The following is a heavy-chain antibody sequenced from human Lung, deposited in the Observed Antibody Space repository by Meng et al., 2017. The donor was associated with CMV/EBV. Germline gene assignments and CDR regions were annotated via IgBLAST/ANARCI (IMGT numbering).Heavy chain of an antibody. Sequence: SVXVSXXASGYIFTKYGVNWMRQAPGQGPEWMGWINADNDDTMYAPKVQGRVTMTTDTSTSTAYMELRGLRSDATAVYYCTRDAGTIALSGILDYWGQGTLVTVSS. J-gene: IGHJ4*02. CDR1: GYIFTKYG. CDR2: INADNDDT. CDR3: TRDAGTIALSGILDY. V-gene: IGHV1-18*01. D-gene: IGHD6-19*01.